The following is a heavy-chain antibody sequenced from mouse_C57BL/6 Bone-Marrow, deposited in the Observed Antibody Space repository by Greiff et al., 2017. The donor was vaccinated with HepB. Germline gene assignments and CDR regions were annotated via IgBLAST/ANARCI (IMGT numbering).Heavy chain of an antibody. CDR3: ASHYLYYFDY. J-gene: IGHJ2*01. CDR2: IDPANGNT. V-gene: IGHV14-3*01. Sequence: VQLKESVAELVRPGASVKLSCTASGFNIKTTYMHWVKQRPEQGLEWIGRIDPANGNTKYAPKFQGKATITADTSSNTAYLQLSSLTSEDTTIYSCASHYLYYFDYWGQGTTLTVSS. CDR1: GFNIKTTY. D-gene: IGHD5-5*01.